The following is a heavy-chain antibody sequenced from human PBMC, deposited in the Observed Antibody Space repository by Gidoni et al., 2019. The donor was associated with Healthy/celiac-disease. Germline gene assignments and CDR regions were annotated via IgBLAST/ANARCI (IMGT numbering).Heavy chain of an antibody. CDR3: ARGIVVVVAGAYGMDV. D-gene: IGHD2-15*01. V-gene: IGHV1-46*03. CDR1: GYTFTSYY. Sequence: QVQLVQSGAEVKKPGASVKVSCKASGYTFTSYYMHWGRQAPGQGLEWMGIINPSGGSTSYAQKFQGRVTMTRDTSTSTVYMELSSLRSEDTAVYYCARGIVVVVAGAYGMDVWGQGTTVTVSS. CDR2: INPSGGST. J-gene: IGHJ6*02.